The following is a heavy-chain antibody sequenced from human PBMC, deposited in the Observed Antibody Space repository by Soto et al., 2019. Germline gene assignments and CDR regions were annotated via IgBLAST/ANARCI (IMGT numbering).Heavy chain of an antibody. J-gene: IGHJ6*02. V-gene: IGHV3-7*03. CDR2: IKKDGSEY. CDR3: ARGAVPRIGYDYDGRDG. CDR1: GFTFRNYW. D-gene: IGHD3-22*01. Sequence: EVQLVESGGGLVQPGGSLRLSCAASGFTFRNYWMTWVRQAPGPGLEWVANIKKDGSEYYSVDSMQGRFTISRDNAKNSLYQQMNSLRAEDTAEYYGARGAVPRIGYDYDGRDGWGQGTTVTVSS.